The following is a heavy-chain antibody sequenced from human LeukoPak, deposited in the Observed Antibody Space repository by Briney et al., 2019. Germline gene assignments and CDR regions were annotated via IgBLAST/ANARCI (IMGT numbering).Heavy chain of an antibody. V-gene: IGHV1-2*02. J-gene: IGHJ5*02. CDR2: INPNSGGT. CDR1: GYTFTSYD. Sequence: ASVKVPCKASGYTFTSYDINWVRQATGQGLEWMGWINPNSGGTHCAQKFQDRVTMTRDTSISTAYMELNSLRSDDTAVYYCAREGAAAEDVNWFDPWGQGTLVTVSS. CDR3: AREGAAAEDVNWFDP. D-gene: IGHD6-25*01.